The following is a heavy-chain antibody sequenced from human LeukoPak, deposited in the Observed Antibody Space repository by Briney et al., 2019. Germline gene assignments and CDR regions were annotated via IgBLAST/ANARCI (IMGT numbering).Heavy chain of an antibody. CDR2: ISYDGSNK. V-gene: IGHV3-30*04. D-gene: IGHD1-26*01. J-gene: IGHJ4*02. Sequence: GGSLRLSCAASGFTFSSYAMHWVRQAPGKGLEWVAVISYDGSNKYYADSVKGRFTISRDNSKNTLYLQMNSLRAEDTAVYYCARDRRSGSYYLPDYWGQGTPVTVSS. CDR3: ARDRRSGSYYLPDY. CDR1: GFTFSSYA.